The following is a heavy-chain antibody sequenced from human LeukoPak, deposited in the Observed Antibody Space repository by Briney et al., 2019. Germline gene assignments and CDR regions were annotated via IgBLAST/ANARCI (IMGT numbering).Heavy chain of an antibody. D-gene: IGHD5-18*01. CDR2: IIPIFGTA. CDR1: GGTFSSYA. CDR3: ARSPGYSYGIDY. Sequence: GASVKVSCKASGGTFSSYAISWVRQAPGQGLEWVGGIIPIFGTANYAQKFQGRVAITTDESTSTAYMELSSLRSEDTAVYYCARSPGYSYGIDYWGQGTLVTVSS. V-gene: IGHV1-69*05. J-gene: IGHJ4*02.